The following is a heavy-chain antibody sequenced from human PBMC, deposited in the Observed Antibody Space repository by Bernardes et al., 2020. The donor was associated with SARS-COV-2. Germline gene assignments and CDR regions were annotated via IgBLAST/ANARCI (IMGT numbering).Heavy chain of an antibody. J-gene: IGHJ3*02. CDR1: GYTFTGYY. CDR2: INPNSGGT. CDR3: ARDHDSYGNAFDI. V-gene: IGHV1-2*02. D-gene: IGHD5-18*01. Sequence: ASVKVSCMASGYTFTGYYMHWVRQAPGQGLEWMGWINPNSGGTNYAQKFQGRVTMTRDTSISTAYMELSRLRSDDTAVYYCARDHDSYGNAFDIWGQGTMVTVSS.